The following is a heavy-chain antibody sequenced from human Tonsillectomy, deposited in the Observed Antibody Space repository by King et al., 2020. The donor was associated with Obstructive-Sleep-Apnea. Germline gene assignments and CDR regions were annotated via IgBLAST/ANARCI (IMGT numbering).Heavy chain of an antibody. Sequence: VQLVESGGDLVKPGGSLRLSCAASGFTFSGYGMNWVRQAPGKGLEWVSFINTGGNYIYYADSVKGRFTISRDNAKNSLYLQMNSLRAEDTAVYYCASDLVYYSDSSDTIRDYWGQGTLVTVSS. J-gene: IGHJ4*02. V-gene: IGHV3-21*01. CDR3: ASDLVYYSDSSDTIRDY. CDR1: GFTFSGYG. D-gene: IGHD3-22*01. CDR2: INTGGNYI.